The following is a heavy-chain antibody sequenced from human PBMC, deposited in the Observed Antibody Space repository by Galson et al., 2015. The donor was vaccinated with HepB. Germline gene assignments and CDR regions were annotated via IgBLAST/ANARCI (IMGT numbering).Heavy chain of an antibody. D-gene: IGHD4-23*01. J-gene: IGHJ3*02. V-gene: IGHV1-69*13. Sequence: SVKVSCKASGGIFSSYAISWVRQAPGQGLEWMGGIIPIFGTANYAQKFQGRVTITADESTSTAYMELSSLRSEDTAVYYCARGSRGRGTVVTGAFDIWGQGTMVTVSS. CDR1: GGIFSSYA. CDR3: ARGSRGRGTVVTGAFDI. CDR2: IIPIFGTA.